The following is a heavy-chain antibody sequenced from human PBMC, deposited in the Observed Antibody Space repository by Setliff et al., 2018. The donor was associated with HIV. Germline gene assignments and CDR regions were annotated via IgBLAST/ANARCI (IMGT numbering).Heavy chain of an antibody. D-gene: IGHD3-10*01. CDR3: ARSARFFYASGSRRYFDL. J-gene: IGHJ2*01. CDR1: GGSISSYY. Sequence: SDTLSLTCSVSGGSISSYYWSWIRQPPGKGLEWIGYIYTSESSNYNPSLKSRVTFSVDTSKNQFSLKLSSVTAADTAVYYCARSARFFYASGSRRYFDLWGRGTLVTVSS. V-gene: IGHV4-4*08. CDR2: IYTSESS.